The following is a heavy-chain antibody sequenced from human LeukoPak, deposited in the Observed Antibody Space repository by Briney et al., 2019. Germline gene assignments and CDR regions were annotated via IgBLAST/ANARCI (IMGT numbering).Heavy chain of an antibody. CDR3: AKEVGYGMDV. D-gene: IGHD1-26*01. Sequence: GRSLRLSCAASGFTFSSYGFRWVRQAPGKGLEWVAVIPYDGSNKYYADSVKGRFTISRDNSKNTLYLQMNTLRAEDTAVYYCAKEVGYGMDVWGQGTTVTVSS. CDR2: IPYDGSNK. V-gene: IGHV3-30*18. J-gene: IGHJ6*02. CDR1: GFTFSSYG.